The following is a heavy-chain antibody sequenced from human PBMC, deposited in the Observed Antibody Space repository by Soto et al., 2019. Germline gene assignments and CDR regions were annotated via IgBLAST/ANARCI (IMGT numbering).Heavy chain of an antibody. CDR1: GFSLSTSEVA. CDR2: IYWDDDK. Sequence: QITLKASGPTLVTHTQTLTLTCTFSGFSLSTSEVAVGWIRQPPGKALEWLALIYWDDDKRYSPSLKSRLTSTKDTSNNQVVLTMTNMYSVDTATYYCVRRPKPQPLRQGFDPWGQGLLVTVSS. J-gene: IGHJ5*02. V-gene: IGHV2-5*02. CDR3: VRRPKPQPLRQGFDP. D-gene: IGHD2-2*01.